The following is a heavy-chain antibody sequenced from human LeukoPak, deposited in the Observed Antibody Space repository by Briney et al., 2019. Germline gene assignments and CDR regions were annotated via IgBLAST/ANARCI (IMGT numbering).Heavy chain of an antibody. D-gene: IGHD3-10*01. CDR1: GFTFSNYA. J-gene: IGHJ4*01. Sequence: GGSLRLSCAASGFTFSNYAMSWVRQAPGKGLEWVSTISTSGSNTCYADSVKGRFTISRDNSKSTLYLQMNSLRADDTAVYYCAKLPYGSVDYWGQGTLVTVSS. V-gene: IGHV3-23*01. CDR2: ISTSGSNT. CDR3: AKLPYGSVDY.